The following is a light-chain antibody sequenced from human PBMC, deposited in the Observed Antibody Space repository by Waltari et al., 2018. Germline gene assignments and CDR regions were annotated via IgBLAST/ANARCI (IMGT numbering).Light chain of an antibody. CDR2: DVS. Sequence: QAALTQPPSVSGSPGQSVTISCTGTTSDIGSYNYVSWFQQHPGKAPKLMIYDVSKRPSGFSDHFSGSKSGNTASLTISGLQTEHEADYYCNSYAGSNTWVFGGGTQLTVL. CDR1: TSDIGSYNY. CDR3: NSYAGSNTWV. V-gene: IGLV2-11*01. J-gene: IGLJ2*01.